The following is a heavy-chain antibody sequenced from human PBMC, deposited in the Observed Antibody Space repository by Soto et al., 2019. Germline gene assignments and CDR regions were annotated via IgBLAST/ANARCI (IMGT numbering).Heavy chain of an antibody. CDR1: GFTFSSYW. V-gene: IGHV3-7*01. Sequence: RLSCSASGFTFSSYWMSWVRQAPGKGLDWVANIKQDGSEKYYVDSVKGRFTISRDNAKNSLYLQMNSLRAEDTAVYYCARYSGSYPYAFDIWGQGTMVTVS. CDR3: ARYSGSYPYAFDI. J-gene: IGHJ3*02. D-gene: IGHD1-26*01. CDR2: IKQDGSEK.